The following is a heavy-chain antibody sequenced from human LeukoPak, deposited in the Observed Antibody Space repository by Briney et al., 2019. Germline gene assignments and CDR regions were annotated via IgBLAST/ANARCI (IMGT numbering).Heavy chain of an antibody. CDR1: GYSISSGYY. CDR3: AREDYGGTYNWFDP. CDR2: IYHGGGT. V-gene: IGHV4-38-2*02. Sequence: SETLSLTCTVSGYSISSGYYWGWIRQPPGKGLEWIGSIYHGGGTYYNPSLKSRVTISVDTSKNQFSLKLSSVTAADTAVYYCAREDYGGTYNWFDPWGQGTLVTVSS. J-gene: IGHJ5*02. D-gene: IGHD4-23*01.